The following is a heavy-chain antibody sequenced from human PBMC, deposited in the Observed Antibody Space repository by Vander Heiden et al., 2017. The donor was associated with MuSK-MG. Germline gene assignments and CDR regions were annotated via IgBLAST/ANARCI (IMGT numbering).Heavy chain of an antibody. CDR2: ISYTGST. Sequence: QVKLQESGPGLVKPSETLSLICTVPGGSISDYYWSWIRQPPGKGLEWIGYISYTGSTNYNPSLESRVSISVHTSKSQFSLNLSSVTAADTAVYYCARTRGIRDYYAMDVWGQGTTVTVSS. CDR1: GGSISDYY. J-gene: IGHJ6*02. D-gene: IGHD3-3*02. CDR3: ARTRGIRDYYAMDV. V-gene: IGHV4-59*08.